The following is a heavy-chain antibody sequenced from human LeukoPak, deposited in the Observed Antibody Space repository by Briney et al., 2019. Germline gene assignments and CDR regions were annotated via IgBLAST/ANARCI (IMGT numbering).Heavy chain of an antibody. CDR2: IHPNSGGT. V-gene: IGHV1-2*02. D-gene: IGHD2-2*01. Sequence: SVKVSCKASRYTYTGYYTHWVRQAPGQGLEGMGWIHPNSGGTNYAQKFQGRITMTRDTYISTASMELSRLRSDDTAACQCARDGVGIGVVPAEDWFDPWGQGTLVTVSS. J-gene: IGHJ5*02. CDR1: RYTYTGYY. CDR3: ARDGVGIGVVPAEDWFDP.